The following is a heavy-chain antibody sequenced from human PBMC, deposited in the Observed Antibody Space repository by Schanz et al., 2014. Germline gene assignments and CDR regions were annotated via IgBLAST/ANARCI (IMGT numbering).Heavy chain of an antibody. CDR3: ARGIGGYGANNYFDY. Sequence: QVHLVQSGAEVKRPGASVKVSCKASEYSFTSYSMHWVRQAPGQRLEWMGWINTGSGDTKYSQNFQGRVTITRDTSASTAYMELSSLRSEDTAVYSCARGIGGYGANNYFDYWRQGTLNTVSS. V-gene: IGHV1-3*04. CDR1: EYSFTSYS. CDR2: INTGSGDT. J-gene: IGHJ4*02. D-gene: IGHD5-12*01.